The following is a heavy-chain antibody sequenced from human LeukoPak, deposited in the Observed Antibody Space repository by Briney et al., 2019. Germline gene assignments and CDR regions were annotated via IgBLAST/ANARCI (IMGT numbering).Heavy chain of an antibody. J-gene: IGHJ4*02. CDR2: IYTSGST. V-gene: IGHV4-4*07. CDR3: ARDGVYCSGGSCYSEYYFDY. Sequence: PSETLSLTCTVSGVSISSYYWSWLRQPAGKGLEWIGRIYTSGSTNYNPSLKSRVTMSVDTSKNQFSLKLSSVTAADTAVYYCARDGVYCSGGSCYSEYYFDYWGQGTLVTVSS. D-gene: IGHD2-15*01. CDR1: GVSISSYY.